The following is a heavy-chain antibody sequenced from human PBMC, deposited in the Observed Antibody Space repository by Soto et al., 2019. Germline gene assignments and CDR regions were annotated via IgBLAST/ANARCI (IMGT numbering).Heavy chain of an antibody. CDR1: GGSISSGGYY. CDR2: IYYSGST. V-gene: IGHV4-31*03. J-gene: IGHJ5*02. CDR3: ARTSGRITVVRGDPNWFDP. Sequence: SETLSLTCTVSGGSISSGGYYWSWIRQHPGKGLEWIGYIYYSGSTYYNPSLKSRVTISVDTSKNQFSLKLSSVTAADTAVYYCARTSGRITVVRGDPNWFDPWGQGTLVTVSS. D-gene: IGHD3-10*01.